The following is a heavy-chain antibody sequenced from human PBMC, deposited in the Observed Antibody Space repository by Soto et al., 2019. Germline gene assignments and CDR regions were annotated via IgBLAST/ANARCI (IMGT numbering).Heavy chain of an antibody. Sequence: EVQLVESGGGLGQPGTSLRLSCAASGFTFDDFAMHWVRQAPGKGLEWVAGINWNSRSIDYADSVKGRFIISRDNAKKSIYLLLNNLGTEDTAFYYCAKDRRAMNWYFDLWGRGTLVVVSS. CDR2: INWNSRSI. CDR1: GFTFDDFA. J-gene: IGHJ2*01. CDR3: AKDRRAMNWYFDL. V-gene: IGHV3-9*01.